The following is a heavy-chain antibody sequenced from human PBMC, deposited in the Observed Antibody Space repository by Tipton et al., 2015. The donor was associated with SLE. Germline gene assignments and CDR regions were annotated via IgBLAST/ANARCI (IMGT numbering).Heavy chain of an antibody. J-gene: IGHJ6*02. CDR1: GYSISSGYY. V-gene: IGHV4-38-2*02. CDR3: ARGKGNYYGSGSYYKLLYYGMDV. D-gene: IGHD3-10*01. CDR2: IYHSGST. Sequence: TLSLTCTVSGYSISSGYYWGWIRQPPGKGLEWIGSIYHSGSTYYNPSLKSRVTISVDTSKNQFSLKLSSVTAADTAVYYCARGKGNYYGSGSYYKLLYYGMDVWGQGTTVTVSS.